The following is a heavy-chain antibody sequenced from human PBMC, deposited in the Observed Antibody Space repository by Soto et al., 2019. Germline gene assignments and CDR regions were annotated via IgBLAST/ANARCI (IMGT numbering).Heavy chain of an antibody. J-gene: IGHJ4*02. CDR3: ARGHYYDSSGRSDFDY. CDR2: VYYRGST. D-gene: IGHD3-22*01. CDR1: GGSISSGDYY. V-gene: IGHV4-30-4*01. Sequence: QVQLQESGPGLVKPSQTLSLTCTVSGGSISSGDYYWSWIRQLPGKGLEWIGYVYYRGSTYYNTSLKSRVTISVDTSKNQFSLKLSSVTAADTAVYYCARGHYYDSSGRSDFDYWGQGTLVTVSS.